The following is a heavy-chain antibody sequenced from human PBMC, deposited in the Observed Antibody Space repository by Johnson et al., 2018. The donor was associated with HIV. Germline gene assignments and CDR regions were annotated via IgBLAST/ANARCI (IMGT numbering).Heavy chain of an antibody. CDR1: GFTFSKYW. D-gene: IGHD1-7*01. CDR2: IKEDGNEK. V-gene: IGHV3-7*01. Sequence: VQLVESGGGVVQPGGSLRLSCAASGFTFSKYWMSWVRQAPGKGLEWVANIKEDGNEKYFVDSVKGRFTISRDHAENSLYLHMNSLRAEDTAVYYCARGLGENYPYLPDAVDIWGQGTMVTVSS. CDR3: ARGLGENYPYLPDAVDI. J-gene: IGHJ3*02.